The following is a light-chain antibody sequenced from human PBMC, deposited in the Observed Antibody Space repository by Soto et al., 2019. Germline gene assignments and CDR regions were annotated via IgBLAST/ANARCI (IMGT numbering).Light chain of an antibody. CDR2: EVN. CDR1: NSDIGSYDL. Sequence: QSVLTQPASVSGSPGQSITISCTGTNSDIGSYDLVSWYQQHPGKAPELMIYEVNKRPSGVSNRFSGSKSGNTASLTISGLRAEDEADYYCCSHAGRSSPYVFGHGTKVTVL. J-gene: IGLJ1*01. V-gene: IGLV2-23*02. CDR3: CSHAGRSSPYV.